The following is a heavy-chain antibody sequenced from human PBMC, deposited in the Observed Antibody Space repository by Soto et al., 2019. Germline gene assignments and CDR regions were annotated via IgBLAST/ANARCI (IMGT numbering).Heavy chain of an antibody. CDR3: ARCIQGDYYYGMDV. Sequence: QAQLVQSGAEVRKPGASVKVSCKASGYTFYSHSISWVRQAPGQGLEWMGRINADYGNTQYAQKFRGRVTMTPDTSTTTVYMELTKLRSDDTAVYYCARCIQGDYYYGMDVWGQGTTVTVSS. CDR2: INADYGNT. J-gene: IGHJ6*02. D-gene: IGHD5-18*01. CDR1: GYTFYSHS. V-gene: IGHV1-18*01.